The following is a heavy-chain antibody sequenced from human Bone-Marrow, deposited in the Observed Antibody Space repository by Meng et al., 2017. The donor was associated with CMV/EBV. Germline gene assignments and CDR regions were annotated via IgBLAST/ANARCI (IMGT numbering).Heavy chain of an antibody. CDR2: IIPILGIA. V-gene: IGHV1-69*04. Sequence: SVKVSCKASGYTFTSYYMHWVRQAPGQGLEWMGRIIPILGIANYAQKFQGRVTITADKSTSTAYMELSSLRSEDTAVYYCARDARIAALRYYGMDVWGQGTTVTVSS. CDR3: ARDARIAALRYYGMDV. J-gene: IGHJ6*02. D-gene: IGHD6-13*01. CDR1: GYTFTSYY.